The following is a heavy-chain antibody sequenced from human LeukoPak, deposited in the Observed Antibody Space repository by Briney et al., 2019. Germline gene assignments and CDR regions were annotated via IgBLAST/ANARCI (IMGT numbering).Heavy chain of an antibody. CDR3: ATGDADSRYYFDY. CDR1: GFIFSDYY. Sequence: GGSLRLSCAASGFIFSDYYMSWIRQAPGKGLEWVSYISSGGSFIYYADSVKGRFTISRDNAKKTLYLQMNSLRVEDTALYYCATGDADSRYYFDYWGQGALVTVSS. CDR2: ISSGGSFI. V-gene: IGHV3-11*04. J-gene: IGHJ4*02. D-gene: IGHD3-9*01.